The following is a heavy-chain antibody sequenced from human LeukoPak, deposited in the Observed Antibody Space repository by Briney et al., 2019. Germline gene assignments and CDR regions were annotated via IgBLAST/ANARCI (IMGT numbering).Heavy chain of an antibody. D-gene: IGHD4-11*01. CDR1: GYSFTSYW. Sequence: GESLKISCKGSGYSFTSYWIGWVRQVPGKGLEWMGIIYPGDSDTRYSPSFQGQVTISADKSISTAYLQWSSLKASDTAMYYCARPPPATTAVDAFDIWGQGTMVTVSS. V-gene: IGHV5-51*01. J-gene: IGHJ3*02. CDR2: IYPGDSDT. CDR3: ARPPPATTAVDAFDI.